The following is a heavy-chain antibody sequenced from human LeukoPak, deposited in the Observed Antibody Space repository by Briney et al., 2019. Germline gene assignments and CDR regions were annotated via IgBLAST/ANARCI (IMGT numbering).Heavy chain of an antibody. D-gene: IGHD3-22*01. CDR1: GFTFSSYG. CDR2: IRYDGSNK. V-gene: IGHV3-30*02. Sequence: TGGSLRLSCAASGFTFSSYGMHWVRQAPGKGLEWVAFIRYDGSNKYYADSVKGRFTISRDNSKNTLYLQMNSLRAEDTAVYYCAKDMSTMIVVDPYYFDYWGQGTLVTVSS. CDR3: AKDMSTMIVVDPYYFDY. J-gene: IGHJ4*02.